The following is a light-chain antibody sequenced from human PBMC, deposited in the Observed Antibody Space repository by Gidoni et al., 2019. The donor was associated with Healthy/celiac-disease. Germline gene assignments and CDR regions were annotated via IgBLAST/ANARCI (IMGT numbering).Light chain of an antibody. J-gene: IGLJ3*02. CDR2: GNS. Sequence: QSVLTQPPSVSGAPGQRVTISCTGSSPNIGAGYDVHWYQQLPGTAHKLLIYGNSNRPSWVPDRFSGSKSGTSASLAITGLQAEDEADYYCQSYDSSLRGVFGGGTKLTVL. CDR3: QSYDSSLRGV. V-gene: IGLV1-40*01. CDR1: SPNIGAGYD.